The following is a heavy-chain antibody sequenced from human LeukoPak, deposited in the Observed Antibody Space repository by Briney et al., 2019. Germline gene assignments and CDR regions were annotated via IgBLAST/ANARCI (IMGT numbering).Heavy chain of an antibody. CDR3: ARDPGSSWVFEY. V-gene: IGHV4-39*07. Sequence: KPSETLSLTCTVSGGSISSSSYYWGWIRQPPGKGLEWIGSIFYSGSTYYNPSLKSRVTISADTSKNQFSLRLTSVTAADTGVYYCARDPGSSWVFEYWGQGTLVTVSS. CDR1: GGSISSSSYY. D-gene: IGHD6-13*01. CDR2: IFYSGST. J-gene: IGHJ4*02.